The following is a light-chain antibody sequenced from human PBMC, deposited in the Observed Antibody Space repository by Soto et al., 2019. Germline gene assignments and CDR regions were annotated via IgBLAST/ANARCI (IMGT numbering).Light chain of an antibody. CDR2: DAY. Sequence: IQLTLSPSAVSAYLGDRVSITCRASQTISRWLAWYQQKPGKAPKLLIYDAYSLESGVPSRFSGSGSGTEFTLTISSLQPDDFATDCCKRYESYPRTFGQGTKV. V-gene: IGKV1-5*01. CDR1: QTISRW. J-gene: IGKJ1*01. CDR3: KRYESYPRT.